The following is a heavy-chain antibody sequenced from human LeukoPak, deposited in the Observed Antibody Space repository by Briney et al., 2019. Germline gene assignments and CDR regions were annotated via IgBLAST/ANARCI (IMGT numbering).Heavy chain of an antibody. J-gene: IGHJ4*02. CDR1: GFTFSSYA. V-gene: IGHV3-30*04. D-gene: IGHD5-24*01. Sequence: GGTLRLSCAASGFTFSSYAMHWVRQAPGKGLEWVAVISYDGSNKYYADSVKGRFTISRDNSKNTLYLQMNSLRAEDTAVYYCASEVMATSLLGYFDYWGQGTLVTVSS. CDR3: ASEVMATSLLGYFDY. CDR2: ISYDGSNK.